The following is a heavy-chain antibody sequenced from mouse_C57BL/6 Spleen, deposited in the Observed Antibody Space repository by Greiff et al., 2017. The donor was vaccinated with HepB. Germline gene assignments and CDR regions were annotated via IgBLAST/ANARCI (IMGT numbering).Heavy chain of an antibody. CDR2: INPSTGGT. Sequence: EVMLVESGPELVKPGASVKISCKASGYSFTGYYMNWVKQSPEKSLEWIGEINPSTGGTTYNQKFKAKATLTVDKSSSTAYMQLKSLTSEDSAVYYCARSPVLGRSLYYAMDYWGQGTSVTVSS. CDR3: ARSPVLGRSLYYAMDY. CDR1: GYSFTGYY. J-gene: IGHJ4*01. D-gene: IGHD1-1*01. V-gene: IGHV1-42*01.